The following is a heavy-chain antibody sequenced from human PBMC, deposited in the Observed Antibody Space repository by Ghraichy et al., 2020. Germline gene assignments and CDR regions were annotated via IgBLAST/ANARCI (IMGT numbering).Heavy chain of an antibody. V-gene: IGHV4-4*07. J-gene: IGHJ6*03. CDR2: IYTSGST. D-gene: IGHD4-17*01. CDR3: ARELTTVTYDSRGYYYYMDV. CDR1: GGSISSYY. Sequence: SQTLSLTCTVSGGSISSYYWSWIRQPAGKGLEWSGRIYTSGSTNYNPSLKSRVTMSVDTSKNQFSLKLSSVTAADTAVYYCARELTTVTYDSRGYYYYMDVWGKGTTVTVSS.